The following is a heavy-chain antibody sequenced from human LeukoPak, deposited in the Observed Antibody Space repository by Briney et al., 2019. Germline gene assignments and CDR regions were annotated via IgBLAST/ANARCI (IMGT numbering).Heavy chain of an antibody. Sequence: PGGSLKISCKGSGYRFTSYWIGWVRQMPGKGLEWMGIIYPGDSDTRYSPSFQGQVTISADKSISTAYLQWSSLKASDTAIYYCARQRTVTTNFDYWGQGTLVTVSS. CDR3: ARQRTVTTNFDY. D-gene: IGHD4-17*01. CDR1: GYRFTSYW. V-gene: IGHV5-51*01. CDR2: IYPGDSDT. J-gene: IGHJ4*02.